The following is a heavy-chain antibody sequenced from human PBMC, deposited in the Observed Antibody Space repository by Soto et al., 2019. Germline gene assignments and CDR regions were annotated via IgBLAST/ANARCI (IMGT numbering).Heavy chain of an antibody. CDR3: ARPSGSFCDGYGFLEELPSS. V-gene: IGHV3-30-3*01. CDR1: GCTFSSYA. J-gene: IGHJ5*02. CDR2: ISYDGSNK. Sequence: PGGSLRLSCAASGCTFSSYAMHWVRQAPGKGLEWVAVISYDGSNKYYADSVKGRFTISRDNSKNTLYLQMNSLRAEDTAVYYFARPSGSFCDGYGFLEELPSSSGRGTLDLVSS. D-gene: IGHD2-21*02.